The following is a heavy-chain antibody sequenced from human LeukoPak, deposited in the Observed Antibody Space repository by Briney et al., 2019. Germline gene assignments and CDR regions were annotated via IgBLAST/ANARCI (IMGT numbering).Heavy chain of an antibody. J-gene: IGHJ1*01. D-gene: IGHD4-11*01. V-gene: IGHV1-2*02. CDR2: INPNSGGT. CDR1: GYTFTVYY. CDR3: ARYDYSNLDMAEYFQH. Sequence: ASVTVSFKASGYTFTVYYMHWVRQAPGQGLEWMGWINPNSGGTNYAQKFQGRVTMTRDTSISTAYMELSRLRSDDTAVYYCARYDYSNLDMAEYFQHWGQGTLVTVSS.